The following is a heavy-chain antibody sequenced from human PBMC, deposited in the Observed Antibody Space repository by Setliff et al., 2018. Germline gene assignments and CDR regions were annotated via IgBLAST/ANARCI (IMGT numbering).Heavy chain of an antibody. CDR3: ASPGATVTTLELLYY. V-gene: IGHV1-24*01. CDR2: FDPEDEET. Sequence: GASVKVSCKVSGYRLIEVSMHWVRQAPGKGLEWMGGFDPEDEETIYAQKFQGRVTMTEDTSTDTAYMELRSLRSEDTAVYYCASPGATVTTLELLYYWGQGTLVTVSS. D-gene: IGHD4-17*01. CDR1: GYRLIEVS. J-gene: IGHJ4*02.